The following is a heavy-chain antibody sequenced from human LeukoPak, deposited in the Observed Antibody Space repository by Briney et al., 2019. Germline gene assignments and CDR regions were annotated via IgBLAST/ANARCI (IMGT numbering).Heavy chain of an antibody. Sequence: GGSLRLSCAASGFTFSSYWMHWVRHAPGKGLVWVSRINTDGSRTYYADSVKGRFTISRDNAKNMLYLQMNSLRAEDTAVYYCARDFEGAARLDYWGQGTPVTVSS. V-gene: IGHV3-74*01. CDR3: ARDFEGAARLDY. J-gene: IGHJ4*02. CDR2: INTDGSRT. D-gene: IGHD6-6*01. CDR1: GFTFSSYW.